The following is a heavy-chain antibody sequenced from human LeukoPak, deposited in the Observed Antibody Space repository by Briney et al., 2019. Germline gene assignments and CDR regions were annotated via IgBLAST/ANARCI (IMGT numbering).Heavy chain of an antibody. D-gene: IGHD4-17*01. J-gene: IGHJ4*02. CDR3: VRDESAVPTFRFDY. CDR2: IKEDGSEK. CDR1: GFSFSNYW. Sequence: PGGSLRLSCAVSGFSFSNYWMSWVRQAPGKGLEWVGHIKEDGSEKNYVDSVKGRFTISRDNAKSSLYLQMNSLRAEDTAVYYCVRDESAVPTFRFDYWGQGTLVTVSS. V-gene: IGHV3-7*01.